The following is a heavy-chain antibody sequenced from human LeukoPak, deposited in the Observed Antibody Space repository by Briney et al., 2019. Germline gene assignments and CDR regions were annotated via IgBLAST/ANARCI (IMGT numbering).Heavy chain of an antibody. CDR2: INHSGST. D-gene: IGHD1-26*01. V-gene: IGHV4-34*01. Sequence: SETLSLTCAVYGGSFSGYYWSWIRQPPGKGLEWIGEINHSGSTNYNPSLKSRVTISVDTSKNQFSLKLSSVTAADTAVYYCARGGSGSYYSPSPPDYWGQGTLVTVPS. CDR3: ARGGSGSYYSPSPPDY. CDR1: GGSFSGYY. J-gene: IGHJ4*02.